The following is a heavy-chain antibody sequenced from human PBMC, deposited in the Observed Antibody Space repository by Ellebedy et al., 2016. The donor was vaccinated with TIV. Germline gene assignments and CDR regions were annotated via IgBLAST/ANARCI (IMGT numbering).Heavy chain of an antibody. CDR3: ARGSGWYDPFDL. CDR1: GGSISRGGNY. D-gene: IGHD6-19*01. CDR2: FYYSGST. Sequence: LRLSCTVSGGSISRGGNYWTWIRQHPGKGLEWIGFFYYSGSTYHNPSLRSRVTMSVDTSKNQFSLNLTSVTAADTAMYYCARGSGWYDPFDLWGQGTLVTVSS. V-gene: IGHV4-31*03. J-gene: IGHJ4*02.